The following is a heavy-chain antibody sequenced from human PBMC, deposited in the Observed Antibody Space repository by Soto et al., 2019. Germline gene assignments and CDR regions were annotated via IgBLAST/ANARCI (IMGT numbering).Heavy chain of an antibody. Sequence: KTSETLYLTCTVSGGSVSSGSHYLSWIRQPPGKGLEWIAYIYHSGSTGYNPSLKSRVSISVDLSKNQFSLRLDSVNAADTAVYSCARDRSVDLNYVAAFDIWCPGNMVAVSS. V-gene: IGHV4-61*01. CDR1: GGSVSSGSHY. CDR2: IYHSGST. D-gene: IGHD3-10*02. CDR3: ARDRSVDLNYVAAFDI. J-gene: IGHJ3*02.